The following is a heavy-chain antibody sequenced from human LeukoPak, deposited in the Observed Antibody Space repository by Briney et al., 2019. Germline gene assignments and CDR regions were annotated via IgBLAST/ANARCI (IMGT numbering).Heavy chain of an antibody. CDR3: ARVRGARANYFDY. CDR1: GGSISSYY. CDR2: IYYSGST. J-gene: IGHJ4*02. D-gene: IGHD2-15*01. Sequence: SETLSLTCTVSGGSISSYYWSWLRQPPGKGLEWIGYIYYSGSTNYNPSLKSRVTISVDTSKNQFSLKLSSVTAADTAVYYCARVRGARANYFDYWGQGTLVTVSS. V-gene: IGHV4-59*01.